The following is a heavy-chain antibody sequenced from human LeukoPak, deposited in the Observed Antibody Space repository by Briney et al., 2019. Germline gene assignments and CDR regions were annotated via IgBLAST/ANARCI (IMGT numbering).Heavy chain of an antibody. CDR2: IYYSGST. Sequence: SQTLSLTCTVSGGSISSGGYYWSWIRQHPGKGLEWIGYIYYSGSTYYNTSLKSRVTISVDTSKNQFSLKLSSVTAADTAVYYCARVDCSSTSCYSFDYWGQGTLVTVSS. D-gene: IGHD2-2*01. CDR3: ARVDCSSTSCYSFDY. CDR1: GGSISSGGYY. J-gene: IGHJ4*02. V-gene: IGHV4-31*03.